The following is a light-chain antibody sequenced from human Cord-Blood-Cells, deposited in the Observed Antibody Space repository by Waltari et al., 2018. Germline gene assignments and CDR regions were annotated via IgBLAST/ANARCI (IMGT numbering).Light chain of an antibody. Sequence: DIQMTQSPSSLSASVGDRVTITCRASQSISSYLNWYYQKPGKAPKLLIYAASSLQSGVPSRFSGSGSGTDVTLTISSLQPEDFATYYCQHSYSTPWTFGQGTKVEI. CDR2: AAS. CDR1: QSISSY. J-gene: IGKJ1*01. CDR3: QHSYSTPWT. V-gene: IGKV1-39*01.